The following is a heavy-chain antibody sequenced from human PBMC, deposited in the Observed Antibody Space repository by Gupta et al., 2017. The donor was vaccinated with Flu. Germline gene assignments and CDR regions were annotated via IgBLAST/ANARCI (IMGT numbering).Heavy chain of an antibody. J-gene: IGHJ4*02. CDR3: TRDLYSSGPYGFDY. CDR2: IRSKAYGGTT. D-gene: IGHD6-19*01. Sequence: EVQLVESGGGLVQPGRSLRLSCTASGFTFGDYAMSWVRQAPGKGLEWVGFIRSKAYGGTTEYAASVKGRFTISRDDSKSIAYLQMNSLKTEDTAVYYCTRDLYSSGPYGFDYWGQGTLVTVSS. V-gene: IGHV3-49*04. CDR1: GFTFGDYA.